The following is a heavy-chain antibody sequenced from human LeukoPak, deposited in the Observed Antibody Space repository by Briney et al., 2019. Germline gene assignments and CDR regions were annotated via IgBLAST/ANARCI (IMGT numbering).Heavy chain of an antibody. CDR1: GGSISSSSYY. CDR2: IYYSGST. J-gene: IGHJ4*02. V-gene: IGHV4-39*07. CDR3: ARDPHCSGGSCYSPFDY. D-gene: IGHD2-15*01. Sequence: SETLSPTCTVSGGSISSSSYYWGWIRQPPGKGLEWIGSIYYSGSTYYNPSLKSRVTMSVDTSKNQFSLKLSSVTAADTAVYYCARDPHCSGGSCYSPFDYWGQGTLVTVSS.